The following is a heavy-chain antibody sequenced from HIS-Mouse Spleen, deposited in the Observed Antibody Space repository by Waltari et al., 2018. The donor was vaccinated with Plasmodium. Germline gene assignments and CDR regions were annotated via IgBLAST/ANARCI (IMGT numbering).Heavy chain of an antibody. CDR2: IYYSGST. D-gene: IGHD1-7*01. V-gene: IGHV4-39*07. J-gene: IGHJ4*02. CDR3: ARDRITGTSYFDY. Sequence: QLQLQESGPGLVKPSATLYLPCTVSGASITSSSHSWGCIRQPPGKGLEWIGSIYYSGSTYYNPSLKSRVTISVDTSKNQFSLKLSSVTAADTAVYYCARDRITGTSYFDYWGQGTLVTVSS. CDR1: GASITSSSHS.